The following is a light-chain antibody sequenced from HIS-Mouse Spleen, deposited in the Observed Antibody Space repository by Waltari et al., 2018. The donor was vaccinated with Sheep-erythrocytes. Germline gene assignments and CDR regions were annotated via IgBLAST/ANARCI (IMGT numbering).Light chain of an antibody. CDR1: ALPKQY. V-gene: IGLV3-25*03. Sequence: SYELTQPPSVSVSPGQTARITCSGDALPKQYAYWYQQKPGQAPVLVIYNDSERPSGIHERFSGSSSGTTVTLTISGVQAEDEADYYCQSADSSGTYPHVVFGGGTKLTVL. CDR2: NDS. J-gene: IGLJ2*01. CDR3: QSADSSGTYPHVV.